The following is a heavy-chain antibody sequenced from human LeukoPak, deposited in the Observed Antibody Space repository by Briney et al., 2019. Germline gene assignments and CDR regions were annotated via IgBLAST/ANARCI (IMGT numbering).Heavy chain of an antibody. CDR1: GGSFSGYY. D-gene: IGHD3-22*01. Sequence: SETLSLTCAVYGGSFSGYYWSWIRQPPGKGLEWIGEINHSGSTNYNPSLKSRVTISVDTSKNQFSLKLSSVTAADTAVFHCARHYYGSDVWGYYFDNWGQGTLVAVSS. CDR3: ARHYYGSDVWGYYFDN. V-gene: IGHV4-34*01. CDR2: INHSGST. J-gene: IGHJ4*02.